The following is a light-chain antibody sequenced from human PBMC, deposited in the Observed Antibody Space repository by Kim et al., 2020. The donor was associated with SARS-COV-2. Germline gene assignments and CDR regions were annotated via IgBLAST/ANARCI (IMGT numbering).Light chain of an antibody. CDR3: CSYGGNHNYV. V-gene: IGLV2-11*01. J-gene: IGLJ1*01. Sequence: QSALTQPRSVSGSPGQSVTISCTGTSSDVGGYNYVSWYQQHPGKVPKLIIYDVSKRPSGVPDRFSGSKSGNTASLTISGLQAEDEADYYCCSYGGNHNYVFGTGTKVTVL. CDR2: DVS. CDR1: SSDVGGYNY.